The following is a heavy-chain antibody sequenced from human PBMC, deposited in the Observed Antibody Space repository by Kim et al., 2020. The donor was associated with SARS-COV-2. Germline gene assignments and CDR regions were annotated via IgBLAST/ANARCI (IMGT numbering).Heavy chain of an antibody. CDR3: AILPAIVVVVAAVPPDY. V-gene: IGHV3-23*01. Sequence: VKGRFTISRDNSKNTLCLQMNSLRAEDTAVYYCAILPAIVVVVAAVPPDYWGQGTLVTVSS. D-gene: IGHD2-15*01. J-gene: IGHJ4*02.